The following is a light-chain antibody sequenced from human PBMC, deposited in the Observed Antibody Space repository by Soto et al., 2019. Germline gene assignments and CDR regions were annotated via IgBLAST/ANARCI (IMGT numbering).Light chain of an antibody. CDR3: QQYGTSPWT. Sequence: EIVLTQSPGTLSLSPGERATLSCWASQSVSSDYLAWYQQKPGQAPRLLIYAASSRATGIPDRSSGGGSGTDFTLTINRLEPEDFAVYYCQQYGTSPWTFGQVTKVEIK. CDR1: QSVSSDY. V-gene: IGKV3-20*01. J-gene: IGKJ1*01. CDR2: AAS.